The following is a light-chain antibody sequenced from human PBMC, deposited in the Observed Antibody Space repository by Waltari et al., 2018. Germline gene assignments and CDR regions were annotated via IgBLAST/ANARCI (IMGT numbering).Light chain of an antibody. J-gene: IGLJ2*01. V-gene: IGLV3-25*03. Sequence: SYDLTQPPSVSVSPGQPARLACPGDSLPKKYTYWYQQNQGQAPRMVISKDTERPSGIPERFSGSTSGTTVTLTISGVQAEDEADYYCQSTDKTSTVVFGGGTKLTVL. CDR2: KDT. CDR3: QSTDKTSTVV. CDR1: SLPKKY.